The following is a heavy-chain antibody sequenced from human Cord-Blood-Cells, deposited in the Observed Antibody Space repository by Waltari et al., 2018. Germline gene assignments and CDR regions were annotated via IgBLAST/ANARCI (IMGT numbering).Heavy chain of an antibody. J-gene: IGHJ3*02. CDR2: ISSSSSYI. CDR3: ARDRSSSSGDAFDI. V-gene: IGHV3-21*01. D-gene: IGHD6-13*01. Sequence: LEWVLSISSSSSYIYYADSVKGRFTISRDNAKNSLYLQMNSLRAEDTAVYYCARDRSSSSGDAFDIWGQGTMVTVSS.